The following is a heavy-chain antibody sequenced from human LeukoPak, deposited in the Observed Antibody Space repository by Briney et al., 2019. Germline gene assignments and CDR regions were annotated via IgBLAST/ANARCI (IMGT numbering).Heavy chain of an antibody. Sequence: GGSLRLSCAASGFTFSNYGMVWVRQAPGKGLEWVAVILYDGSNKYYADSVKGRFTISRDNSKNTLYLQMNSLRVEDTAVYYCAKGSMGRCSGNSCYSVYWGQGTLVTVSS. D-gene: IGHD5-12*01. CDR3: AKGSMGRCSGNSCYSVY. J-gene: IGHJ4*02. CDR1: GFTFSNYG. V-gene: IGHV3-30*18. CDR2: ILYDGSNK.